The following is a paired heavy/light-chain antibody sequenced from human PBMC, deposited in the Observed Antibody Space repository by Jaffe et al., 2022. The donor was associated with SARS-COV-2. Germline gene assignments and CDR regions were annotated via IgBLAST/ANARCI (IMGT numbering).Light chain of an antibody. V-gene: IGKV3-20*01. Sequence: EIVLTQSPGTLSLSPGERATLSCRASQSVSNNYLAWYQQKPGQAPRLLIYGASSRATGIPDRFSGSGSGTDFTLSISRLEPEDFAVYYCQQYGSSPPYTFGQGTKLEIK. CDR1: QSVSNNY. CDR2: GAS. CDR3: QQYGSSPPYT. J-gene: IGKJ2*01.
Heavy chain of an antibody. Sequence: EVQLVESGGGLVKPGGSLRLSCAASGFTFSSYTMNWVRQAPGKGLEWVSSISSGSSYIYYADSVKGRLTISRDNAKNSLYLQINSLRVEDTAVYYCARESGYSSSWGYWGQGTLVTVSS. CDR1: GFTFSSYT. CDR3: ARESGYSSSWGY. V-gene: IGHV3-21*01. CDR2: ISSGSSYI. D-gene: IGHD6-13*01. J-gene: IGHJ4*02.